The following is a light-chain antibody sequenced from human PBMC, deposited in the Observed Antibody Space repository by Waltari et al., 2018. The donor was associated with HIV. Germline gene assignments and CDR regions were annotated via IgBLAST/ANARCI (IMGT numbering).Light chain of an antibody. CDR3: CSYAGSSTYV. V-gene: IGLV2-23*02. CDR1: SSDVGGYNY. CDR2: DVS. Sequence: QSALTQPASVSGSPGQSITISCTGTSSDVGGYNYVSWYQQHPGKAPKLMIYDVSKRPSGVSNRLSGSKSGNTASLTISGLQAEDEAEYYCCSYAGSSTYVFGTGTKVTVL. J-gene: IGLJ1*01.